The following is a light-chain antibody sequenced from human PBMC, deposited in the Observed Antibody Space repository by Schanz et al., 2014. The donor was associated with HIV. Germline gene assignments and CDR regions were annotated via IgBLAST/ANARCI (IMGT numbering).Light chain of an antibody. J-gene: IGLJ3*02. CDR3: GTWDDSLEGWV. CDR2: NTY. Sequence: QSVLTQPPSASGTPGQRVTISCSGSSSNFRSNAVNWYQQLPGTAPKLVIYNTYHRPSGVPDRFPGSESGTSASLAISGLQSEDEADYYCGTWDDSLEGWVFGGGTKLTVL. V-gene: IGLV1-44*01. CDR1: SSNFRSNA.